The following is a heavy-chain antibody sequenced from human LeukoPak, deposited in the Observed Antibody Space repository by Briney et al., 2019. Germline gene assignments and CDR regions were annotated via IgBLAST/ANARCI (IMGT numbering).Heavy chain of an antibody. CDR2: INHSGST. CDR1: GGSFSGYY. Sequence: PSETLSLTCAVYGGSFSGYYWSWIRQPPGKGLEWIGEINHSGSTNYNPSLKSRVTISVDTSKNQFSLKLRSVTAADTAVYYCARATLGFWSGSGNYFDYWGQGTLVTVSS. CDR3: ARATLGFWSGSGNYFDY. V-gene: IGHV4-34*01. D-gene: IGHD3-3*01. J-gene: IGHJ4*02.